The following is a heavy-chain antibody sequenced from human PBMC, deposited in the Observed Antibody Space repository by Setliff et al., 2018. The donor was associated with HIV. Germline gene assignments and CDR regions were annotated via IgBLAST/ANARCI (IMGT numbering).Heavy chain of an antibody. CDR3: ARGLIGDGYSPFDY. CDR1: GFTFSSYS. V-gene: IGHV3-48*01. D-gene: IGHD5-18*01. CDR2: ISSSSTTI. J-gene: IGHJ4*02. Sequence: GGSLRLSCAASGFTFSSYSMNWVRQAPGKGLEWVSYISSSSTTIYYADSVKGRFTISRDNAKNSLYLQMNSLRAEDTAVYYCARGLIGDGYSPFDYWGQGTLVTVSS.